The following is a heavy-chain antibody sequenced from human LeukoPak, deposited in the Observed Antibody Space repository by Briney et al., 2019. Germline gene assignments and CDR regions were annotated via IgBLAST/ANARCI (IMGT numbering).Heavy chain of an antibody. J-gene: IGHJ4*02. V-gene: IGHV4-34*01. D-gene: IGHD3-22*01. Sequence: SETLSLTCAVYGGSFSGYYRSWIRQPPGKGLEWIGEINHSGSTNDNPSLKSRVTISVDTSKNQFSLKLSSVTAADTAVYYCARGLSSAPYDSSGYYVASYYFDYRGQGTLVTVSS. CDR2: INHSGST. CDR3: ARGLSSAPYDSSGYYVASYYFDY. CDR1: GGSFSGYY.